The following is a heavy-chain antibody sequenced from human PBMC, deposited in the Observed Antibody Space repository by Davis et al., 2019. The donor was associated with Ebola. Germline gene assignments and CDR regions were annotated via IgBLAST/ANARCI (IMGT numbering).Heavy chain of an antibody. CDR1: RYSLTSYC. Sequence: ASVQVSCKASRYSLTSYCISWVRQAPGQGLEWMGWISTYNGNTNYAQNLQGRVTMTTDTPTSTAYMELRSLRSDDTAVYYCARDRGAYYYMDVWGKGTTVIVSS. CDR2: ISTYNGNT. CDR3: ARDRGAYYYMDV. V-gene: IGHV1-18*04. J-gene: IGHJ6*03. D-gene: IGHD3-16*01.